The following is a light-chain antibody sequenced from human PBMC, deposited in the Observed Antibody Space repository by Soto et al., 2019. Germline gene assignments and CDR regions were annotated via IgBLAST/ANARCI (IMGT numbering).Light chain of an antibody. CDR2: TSS. V-gene: IGKV1-39*01. CDR1: QSIRTY. Sequence: DIQMTQSPSSLSASVGDKVTITCRASQSIRTYLNWYQQKSGHAPKLLIHTSSTLQSGVPSRFAGSGSGTDFTLTISSLQPEDFATYYCQQTYSTVRAFGQGTKVEIK. J-gene: IGKJ1*01. CDR3: QQTYSTVRA.